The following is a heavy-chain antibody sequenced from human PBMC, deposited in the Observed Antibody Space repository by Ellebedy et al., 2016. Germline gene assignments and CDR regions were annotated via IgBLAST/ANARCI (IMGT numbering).Heavy chain of an antibody. J-gene: IGHJ4*02. CDR2: FDPEDGET. V-gene: IGHV1-24*01. CDR3: ATTFRPGQSSGFDY. CDR1: GGTFSSYA. D-gene: IGHD3-22*01. Sequence: ASVKVSCXASGGTFSSYAISWVRQAPGQGLEWMGGFDPEDGETIYAQKFQGRVTMTEDTSTDTAYMELSSLRSEDTAVYYCATTFRPGQSSGFDYWGQGTLVTVSS.